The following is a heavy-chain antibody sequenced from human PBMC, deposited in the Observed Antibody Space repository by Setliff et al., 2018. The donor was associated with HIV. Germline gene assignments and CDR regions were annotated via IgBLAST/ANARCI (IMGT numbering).Heavy chain of an antibody. CDR1: GFTFSNAW. D-gene: IGHD1-26*01. V-gene: IGHV3-15*01. CDR2: IKSKTDGGTT. CDR3: TTSSGSFYQCYYYMDV. J-gene: IGHJ6*03. Sequence: GGSLRLSCAASGFTFSNAWMSWVRQAPGKGLEWVGRIKSKTDGGTTDYAAPVKGRFTISRDDSENTLYLQMNTLKTDDTAVYYCTTSSGSFYQCYYYMDVWGKGTTVTVSS.